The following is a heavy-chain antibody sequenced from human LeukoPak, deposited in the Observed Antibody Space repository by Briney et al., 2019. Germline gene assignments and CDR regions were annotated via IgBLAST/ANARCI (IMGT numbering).Heavy chain of an antibody. CDR1: GYTLTELS. D-gene: IGHD6-19*01. CDR3: ATSLLESGWFWVY. Sequence: GASVKVSCKVSGYTLTELSMHWVRQAPGKELEWMGGFDPEDGETIYAQKFQGRVTMTEDTSTDTAYMELSSLRSEDTAVYYCATSLLESGWFWVYWGQGTLVTVSS. CDR2: FDPEDGET. V-gene: IGHV1-24*01. J-gene: IGHJ4*02.